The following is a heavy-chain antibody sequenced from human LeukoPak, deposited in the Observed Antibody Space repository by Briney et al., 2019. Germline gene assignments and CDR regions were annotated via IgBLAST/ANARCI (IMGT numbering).Heavy chain of an antibody. CDR1: GDSISSGGYY. D-gene: IGHD3-3*01. CDR3: ARDLSRITIFGVVIDDAFDI. Sequence: PSETLSLTCTVSGDSISSGGYYWSWIRQHPGKGLEWIGYIYYSGSTFYNPSLKSRVIISADTSKNQFSLKLSSVTAADTAVYYCARDLSRITIFGVVIDDAFDIWGQGTMVTVSS. CDR2: IYYSGST. V-gene: IGHV4-31*03. J-gene: IGHJ3*02.